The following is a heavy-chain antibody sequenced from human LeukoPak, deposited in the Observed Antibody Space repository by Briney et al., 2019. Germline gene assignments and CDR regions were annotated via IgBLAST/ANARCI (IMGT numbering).Heavy chain of an antibody. Sequence: PGGSLRLSCAASGFTFSSHGMNWVRRAPGKGLEWVAFIRYDGSNKYYADSVKGRFTISRDNSKSTLYLQMNSLRADDTAVYYCAISGSAYCGGDCVNWFDPWGQGTLVTVSS. CDR1: GFTFSSHG. CDR2: IRYDGSNK. V-gene: IGHV3-30*02. D-gene: IGHD2-21*02. J-gene: IGHJ5*02. CDR3: AISGSAYCGGDCVNWFDP.